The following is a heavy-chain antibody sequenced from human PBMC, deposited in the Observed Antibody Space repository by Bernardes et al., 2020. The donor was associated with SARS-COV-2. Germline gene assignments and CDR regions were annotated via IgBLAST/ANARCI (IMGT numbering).Heavy chain of an antibody. CDR1: GYTLAELS. CDR2: FDPEDGET. D-gene: IGHD3-10*01. J-gene: IGHJ6*02. V-gene: IGHV1-24*01. CDR3: ARAGYGFGDYGMDV. Sequence: CEVFGYTLAELSMHWVRQAPGKGLEWMGGFDPEDGETIYAQKFQGRVTMTEDTSTDTAYMELSSLRSEDTAVYYCARAGYGFGDYGMDVWGQGTTVTVSS.